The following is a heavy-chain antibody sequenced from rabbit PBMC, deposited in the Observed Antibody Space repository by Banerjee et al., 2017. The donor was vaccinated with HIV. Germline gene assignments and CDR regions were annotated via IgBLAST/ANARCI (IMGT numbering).Heavy chain of an antibody. J-gene: IGHJ4*01. CDR3: ARAAYTGDSYGAYNL. CDR1: GFSFSSSYW. V-gene: IGHV1S40*01. CDR2: IYPDYGST. D-gene: IGHD6-1*01. Sequence: QSLEESGGDLVKPGASLTLTCTASGFSFSSSYWICWVRQAPGKGLEWIGCIYPDYGSTSYASWAKGRFTISKTSSTTVTLQMTSLTAADTATYFCARAAYTGDSYGAYNLWGPGTLVTVS.